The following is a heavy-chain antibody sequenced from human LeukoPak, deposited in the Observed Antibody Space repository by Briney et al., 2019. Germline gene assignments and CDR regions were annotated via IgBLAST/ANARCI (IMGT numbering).Heavy chain of an antibody. CDR2: INHSGST. Sequence: SETLSLTCAVYGRSFSGYYWSWIRQPPGKGLEWIGEINHSGSTNYNPSLKSRVTISVDTSKNQFSLKLSSVTAADTAVYYCARERHNSGWYGGDLDYWGQGTLVTVSS. CDR3: ARERHNSGWYGGDLDY. CDR1: GRSFSGYY. J-gene: IGHJ4*02. V-gene: IGHV4-34*01. D-gene: IGHD6-19*01.